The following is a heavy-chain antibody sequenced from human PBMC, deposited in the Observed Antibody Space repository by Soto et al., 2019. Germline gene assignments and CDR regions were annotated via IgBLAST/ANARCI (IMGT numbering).Heavy chain of an antibody. CDR2: ISAYNGNI. D-gene: IGHD3-10*01. Sequence: WASVKVSCRASGYMFISYGINWVRQAPGQGLEWMGWISAYNGNIKYAQNLQGRVTMTTDTSTSTAYMEMRSLRSDDTAVYYCVRDLDGSGSYYTDYWGPGTLVTVSS. CDR3: VRDLDGSGSYYTDY. J-gene: IGHJ4*02. V-gene: IGHV1-18*01. CDR1: GYMFISYG.